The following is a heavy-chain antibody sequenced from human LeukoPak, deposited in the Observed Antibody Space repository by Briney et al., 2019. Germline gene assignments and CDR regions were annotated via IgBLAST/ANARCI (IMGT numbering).Heavy chain of an antibody. D-gene: IGHD4-17*01. V-gene: IGHV1-18*01. CDR2: ISDYNGDT. CDR1: GYTFTSYG. Sequence: GASVKVSCKASGYTFTSYGISWVRQAPGQGLEGLGWISDYNGDTNYEQKIQGSVTLTTDTSPSTDYMALRSLRSDDTPVYYFASHYGEGAFDYWGQGALVTVSS. J-gene: IGHJ4*02. CDR3: ASHYGEGAFDY.